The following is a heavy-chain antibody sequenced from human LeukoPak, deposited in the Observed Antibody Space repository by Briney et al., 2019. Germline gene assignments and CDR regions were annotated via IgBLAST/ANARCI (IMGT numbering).Heavy chain of an antibody. V-gene: IGHV3-23*01. Sequence: GGSLRLSCAASGFTFSSYAMSWVRQAPGKGLKWVSAISGSGGSTYYADSVKGRFTISRDNSKNTLYLQMNSLRAEDTAVYYCAKVERGYSYGYYFDYWGQGTLVTVSS. CDR3: AKVERGYSYGYYFDY. CDR2: ISGSGGST. J-gene: IGHJ4*02. CDR1: GFTFSSYA. D-gene: IGHD5-18*01.